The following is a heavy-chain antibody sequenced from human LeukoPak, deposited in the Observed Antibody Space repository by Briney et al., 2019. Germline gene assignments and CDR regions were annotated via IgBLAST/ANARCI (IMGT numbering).Heavy chain of an antibody. J-gene: IGHJ3*02. V-gene: IGHV1-69*05. D-gene: IGHD1-26*01. CDR3: ARLGIVGATTDAFDI. CDR1: GGTFSSYA. CDR2: IIPIFGTA. Sequence: SVKVSCKASGGTFSSYAISWVRPAPGQGLEWMGGIIPIFGTANYAQKFQGRVTITTDESTSTAYMELSSLRSEDTAVYYCARLGIVGATTDAFDIWGQGTMVTVSS.